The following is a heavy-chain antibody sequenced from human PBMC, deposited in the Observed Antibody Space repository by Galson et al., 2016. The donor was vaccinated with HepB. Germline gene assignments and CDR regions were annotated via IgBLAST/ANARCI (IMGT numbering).Heavy chain of an antibody. Sequence: SLRLSCAASGFTFSSYGIDWVRQAPGKGLEWVAFISYDGSNKLYADSVKGRFTISRDNSKNTLYLQMSTLRTEDTAVYYCAKDHSNSGGSYYMDVWGNGTTVTVSS. CDR3: AKDHSNSGGSYYMDV. CDR1: GFTFSSYG. CDR2: ISYDGSNK. D-gene: IGHD6-6*01. V-gene: IGHV3-30*18. J-gene: IGHJ6*03.